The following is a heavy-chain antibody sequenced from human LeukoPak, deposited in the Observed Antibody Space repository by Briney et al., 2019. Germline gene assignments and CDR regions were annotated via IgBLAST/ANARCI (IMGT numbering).Heavy chain of an antibody. V-gene: IGHV3-48*03. J-gene: IGHJ6*03. D-gene: IGHD3-22*01. CDR1: GFTFSSYE. Sequence: GGSLRLSCAASGFTFSSYEMNWVRRAPGKGLEWVSYISSSGSTIYYADSVKGRFTISRDNAKNSLYLQMNSLRAEDTAVYYCARDPYSRGYWNYMDVWGKGTTVTVSS. CDR2: ISSSGSTI. CDR3: ARDPYSRGYWNYMDV.